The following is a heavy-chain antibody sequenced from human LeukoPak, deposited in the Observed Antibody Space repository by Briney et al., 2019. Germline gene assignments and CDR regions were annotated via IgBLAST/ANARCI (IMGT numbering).Heavy chain of an antibody. J-gene: IGHJ4*02. CDR2: ISGSGHDT. CDR1: GFTFSTYA. Sequence: GGSLRLSCAASGFTFSTYAMTWVRQAPGKGLEWVSAISGSGHDTYYADSVKGRFTISRDNSQNTLYLQMNSPRAEDTAVYYCAKDQVGVHYNWGQGTLVTVSS. CDR3: AKDQVGVHYN. D-gene: IGHD1-26*01. V-gene: IGHV3-23*01.